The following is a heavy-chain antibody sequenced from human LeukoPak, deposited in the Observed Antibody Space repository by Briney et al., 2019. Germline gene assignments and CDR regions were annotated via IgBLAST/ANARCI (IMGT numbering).Heavy chain of an antibody. CDR3: ARDPEPYKGDQTTYHYYYYMDV. V-gene: IGHV1-2*02. J-gene: IGHJ6*03. Sequence: ASVKVSCKASGYTFTGYYMHWVRQAPGQGLEWMGWINPNSGGTNYAQKFQGRVTMTRDTSISTAYMELSRLRSDDTAVYYCARDPEPYKGDQTTYHYYYYMDVWGKGTTVTISS. D-gene: IGHD1-14*01. CDR2: INPNSGGT. CDR1: GYTFTGYY.